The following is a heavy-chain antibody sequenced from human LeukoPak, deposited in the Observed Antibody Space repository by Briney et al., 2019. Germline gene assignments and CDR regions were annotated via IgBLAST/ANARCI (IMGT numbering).Heavy chain of an antibody. V-gene: IGHV3-7*01. J-gene: IGHJ4*02. D-gene: IGHD3-3*01. CDR2: IKQDGSEK. CDR1: GFTFTNYW. CDR3: ARGGGDFWSAYYSGYYFDY. Sequence: GGSLRLSCAAAGFTFTNYWMSWVRQAPGKGLEWVANIKQDGSEKYHVDSVKGRFTISRDNAKSSLYLQMNSLRAEDTAVYYCARGGGDFWSAYYSGYYFDYWGQGTLVTVSS.